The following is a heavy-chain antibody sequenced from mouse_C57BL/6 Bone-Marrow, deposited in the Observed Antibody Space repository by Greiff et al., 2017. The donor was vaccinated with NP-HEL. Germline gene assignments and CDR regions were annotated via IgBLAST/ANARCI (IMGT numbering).Heavy chain of an antibody. CDR1: GYTFTSYW. V-gene: IGHV1-61*01. J-gene: IGHJ2*01. CDR2: IYPSDSET. D-gene: IGHD2-3*01. Sequence: QVQLQQPGAELVRPGSSVKLSCKASGYTFTSYWMDWVKQRPGQGLEWIGNIYPSDSETHYNQKFKDKATLTVDKSSSTAYMQLSSLPSEDSAVYYCAPLLSKYFDYWGQGTTLTVSS. CDR3: APLLSKYFDY.